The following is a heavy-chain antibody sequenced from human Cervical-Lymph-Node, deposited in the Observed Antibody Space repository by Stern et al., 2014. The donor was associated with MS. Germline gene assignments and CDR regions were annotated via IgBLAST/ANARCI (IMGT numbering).Heavy chain of an antibody. CDR2: LNPNSDDP. J-gene: IGHJ4*02. V-gene: IGHV1-2*06. D-gene: IGHD3-22*01. CDR1: GYPFTAFF. Sequence: VQLVESGTKMQKPGASVRVSCKASGYPFTAFFIHWVRQVPGQGLEWMGRLNPNSDDPTYAQNFQDRVTLTRDMSIGTAYLELSRLTSADTAVYYCAREATRIVVGIDYWGQGTQVTVSS. CDR3: AREATRIVVGIDY.